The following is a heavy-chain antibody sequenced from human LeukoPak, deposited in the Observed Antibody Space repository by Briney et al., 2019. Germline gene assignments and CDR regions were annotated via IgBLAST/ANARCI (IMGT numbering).Heavy chain of an antibody. V-gene: IGHV3-30*18. CDR2: ISYDGSGQ. Sequence: GSLRLSCAASGFTFSSYGIHWARQAPGKGLEWVAVISYDGSGQEFADSMKGRFTISRDNSKNTVFLQMNSLRAEDTAIYYCAKSGYSYGFFDYWGQGTLVTVSS. CDR1: GFTFSSYG. CDR3: AKSGYSYGFFDY. J-gene: IGHJ4*02. D-gene: IGHD5-18*01.